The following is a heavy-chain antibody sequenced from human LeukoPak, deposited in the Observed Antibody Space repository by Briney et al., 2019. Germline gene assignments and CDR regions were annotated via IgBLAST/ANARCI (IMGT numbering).Heavy chain of an antibody. CDR3: TTIRPWEPSDY. CDR2: IKSKTDGGTT. V-gene: IGHV3-15*01. CDR1: GFTFSSYS. J-gene: IGHJ4*02. Sequence: PGGSLRLSCAASGFTFSSYSMNWVRQAPGKGLEWVALIKSKTDGGTTDYAAPVKGRFTISRDDSKNTLYLQMNSLKTEDTAVYYCTTIRPWEPSDYWGQGTLVTVSS. D-gene: IGHD1-26*01.